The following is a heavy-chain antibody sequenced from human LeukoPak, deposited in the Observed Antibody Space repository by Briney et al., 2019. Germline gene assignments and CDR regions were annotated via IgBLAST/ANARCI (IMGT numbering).Heavy chain of an antibody. D-gene: IGHD2-15*01. Sequence: SETLSLTCTVSGGSISSYYWSWIRQPAGKGPEWIGRIYNGGSTNYNPSFRSRVTMSVDTSKNQFSLKLTSVTAADTAVYYCARFGGSGDTRGYFDNWGQGTLVTVSS. CDR1: GGSISSYY. V-gene: IGHV4-4*07. CDR3: ARFGGSGDTRGYFDN. CDR2: IYNGGST. J-gene: IGHJ4*02.